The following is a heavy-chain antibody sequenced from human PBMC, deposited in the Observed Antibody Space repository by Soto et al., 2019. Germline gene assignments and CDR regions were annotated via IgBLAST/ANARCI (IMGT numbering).Heavy chain of an antibody. D-gene: IGHD2-8*01. Sequence: EVQLVESGGGLVQPGGSLRLSCAASGFTVSSNYMSWVRQAPGKGLEWVSVIYSGGSTYYADSVKGRFTISRDNSKNTLYLQMNSLRAEDTAVYYCARWGPCTNGVCYRSEPYYYYYMDVWGKGTTVTVSS. V-gene: IGHV3-66*01. CDR3: ARWGPCTNGVCYRSEPYYYYYMDV. CDR2: IYSGGST. CDR1: GFTVSSNY. J-gene: IGHJ6*03.